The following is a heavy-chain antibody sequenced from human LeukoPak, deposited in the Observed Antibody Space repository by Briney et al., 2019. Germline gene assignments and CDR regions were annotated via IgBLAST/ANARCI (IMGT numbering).Heavy chain of an antibody. V-gene: IGHV3-53*04. Sequence: GGSLRLSCAASGFTVSSNYMSWVRQAPGKGLEGVSVIYSGGSTYYADSVKGRFTISRHNSKNTLYLQMNSLRAEDTAVYYCAREGYYDSSGYSIVYWGQGTLVTVSS. CDR2: IYSGGST. CDR1: GFTVSSNY. J-gene: IGHJ4*02. D-gene: IGHD3-22*01. CDR3: AREGYYDSSGYSIVY.